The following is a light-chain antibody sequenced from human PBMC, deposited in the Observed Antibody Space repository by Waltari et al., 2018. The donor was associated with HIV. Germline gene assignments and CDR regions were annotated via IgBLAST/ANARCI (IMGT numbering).Light chain of an antibody. CDR1: SSDVGGYNL. CDR2: EVS. V-gene: IGLV2-23*02. CDR3: CAYAGSTTYVI. J-gene: IGLJ2*01. Sequence: QSALTQPASVSGSPGQPLTIPCTGTSSDVGGYNLVSWYQQHPGKAPKLMIYEVSKRPSGVSNRFSGSKSGNTASLTISGLQAEDEADYYCCAYAGSTTYVIFGGGTKLTVL.